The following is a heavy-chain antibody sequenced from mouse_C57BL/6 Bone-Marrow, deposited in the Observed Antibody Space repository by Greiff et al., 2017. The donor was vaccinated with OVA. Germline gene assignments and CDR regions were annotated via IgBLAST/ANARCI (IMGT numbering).Heavy chain of an antibody. CDR2: IDPETGGT. CDR3: TRPDSYFTSFDD. CDR1: GYTFTDYE. Sequence: QVQLQQSGAELVRPGASVTLSCKASGYTFTDYEMHWVKQTPVHGLEWIGAIDPETGGTAYKQKFKGKAILTADKTSSTAYMELRSLTSEDSAVYWCTRPDSYFTSFDDWGQGTTLTGSA. J-gene: IGHJ2*01. D-gene: IGHD2-12*01. V-gene: IGHV1-15*01.